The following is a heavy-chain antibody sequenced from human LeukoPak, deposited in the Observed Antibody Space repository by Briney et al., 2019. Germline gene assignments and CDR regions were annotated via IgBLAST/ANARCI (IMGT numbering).Heavy chain of an antibody. CDR1: GFTFSSYS. CDR2: ISSSGSYI. D-gene: IGHD2-2*01. J-gene: IGHJ4*02. V-gene: IGHV3-21*01. CDR3: ARDRYCSSSSCYDEFGY. Sequence: VGSLRLSCAASGFTFSSYSMTWVRQAPGKGLEWVSSISSSGSYIYYADSVKGRFTISRDNAKNSLYLQMNSLRAEDTAVYYCARDRYCSSSSCYDEFGYWGQGNLFTVSS.